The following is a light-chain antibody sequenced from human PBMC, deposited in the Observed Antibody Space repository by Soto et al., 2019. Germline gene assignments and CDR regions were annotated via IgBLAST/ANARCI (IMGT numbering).Light chain of an antibody. CDR1: QNVNRN. CDR3: QQYGSSPIT. V-gene: IGKV3D-20*01. CDR2: DAS. Sequence: EVVMTQSPATLSVSPGETATLSCRASQNVNRNLAWYQQKPGLAPRLLIYDASSRATGIPDRFSGSGSGTDFTLTISRLEPEDFAVYYCQQYGSSPITFGQGTRLEIK. J-gene: IGKJ5*01.